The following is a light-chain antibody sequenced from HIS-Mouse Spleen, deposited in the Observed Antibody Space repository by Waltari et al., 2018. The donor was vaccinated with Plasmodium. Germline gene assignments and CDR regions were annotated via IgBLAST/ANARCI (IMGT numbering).Light chain of an antibody. V-gene: IGKV3-11*01. CDR1: QSVSSY. CDR2: DAS. CDR3: QQRSNWPRT. Sequence: ELVLTQSPATLSLSPGERATLSCRASQSVSSYLAWYQQKPGQAPRLLIDDASNRATGIPARFSGSGSGTDFTLTISSLEPEDFAVYYCQQRSNWPRTFGQGTKVEIK. J-gene: IGKJ1*01.